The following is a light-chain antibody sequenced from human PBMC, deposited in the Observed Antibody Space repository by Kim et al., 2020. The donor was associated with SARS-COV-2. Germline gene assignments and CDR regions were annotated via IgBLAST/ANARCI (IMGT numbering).Light chain of an antibody. V-gene: IGKV3-20*01. CDR3: QQYGRSPTT. CDR2: GAS. Sequence: EVLLTQSPGTLSLSPGERAILSCRASQSVGSSYLAWYQHKPGQSPRLLIHGASSRATGVPDRFRGGGSGTDFTLTITRLEPEDFAVYYCQQYGRSPTTFGQGTRLEIK. J-gene: IGKJ5*01. CDR1: QSVGSSY.